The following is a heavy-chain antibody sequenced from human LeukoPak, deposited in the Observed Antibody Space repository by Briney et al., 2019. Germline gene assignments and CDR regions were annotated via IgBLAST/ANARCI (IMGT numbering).Heavy chain of an antibody. V-gene: IGHV4-38-2*02. CDR2: IYHSGST. CDR3: ASVIYDGDYGYYFDY. J-gene: IGHJ4*02. D-gene: IGHD4-17*01. Sequence: SETLSLTCTVSDYSISSGYYWGWIRQPPGKGLEWIGSIYHSGSTNYNPSLKSRVTISVDTSKNQFSLKLSSVTAADTAVYYCASVIYDGDYGYYFDYWGQGTLVTVSS. CDR1: DYSISSGYY.